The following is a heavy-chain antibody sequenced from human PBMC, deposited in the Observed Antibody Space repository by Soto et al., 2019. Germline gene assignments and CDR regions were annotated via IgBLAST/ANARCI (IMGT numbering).Heavy chain of an antibody. V-gene: IGHV3-30-3*01. CDR2: ISYDGSNK. Sequence: GGSLRLSCAASGFTFSSYAMHWVPQAPGKGLEWVAVISYDGSNKYYADSVKGRFTISRDNSKNTLYLQMNSLRAEDTAVYYCASDMVRGVMGVWGAFDIWGQGTMVTVSS. CDR3: ASDMVRGVMGVWGAFDI. J-gene: IGHJ3*02. D-gene: IGHD3-10*01. CDR1: GFTFSSYA.